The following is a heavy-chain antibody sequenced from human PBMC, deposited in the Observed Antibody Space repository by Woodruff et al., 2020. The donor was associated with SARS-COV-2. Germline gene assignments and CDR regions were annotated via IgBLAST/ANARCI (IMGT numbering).Heavy chain of an antibody. CDR2: IRSKAYGGTT. Sequence: GLEWVGFIRSKAYGGTTEYAASVKGRFTISRDDSKSIAYLQMNSLKTEDTAVYYCTRVSSGWSRDDAFDIWGQGTM. D-gene: IGHD6-19*01. CDR3: TRVSSGWSRDDAFDI. V-gene: IGHV3-49*02. J-gene: IGHJ3*02.